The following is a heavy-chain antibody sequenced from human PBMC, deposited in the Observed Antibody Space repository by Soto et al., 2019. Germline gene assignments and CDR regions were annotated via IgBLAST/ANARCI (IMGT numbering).Heavy chain of an antibody. J-gene: IGHJ3*02. D-gene: IGHD5-18*01. CDR2: IWYDGSNK. Sequence: QVQLVESGGGVVQPGRSLRLSCAASGFTFSSYGMHWVRQAPGKGLEWVAVIWYDGSNKYYADSVKGRFTISRDNSKSTWYLQMNSLGAEDTAVYYCAREALVDTAMDTTGVDAFDIWGQGTMVTVSS. V-gene: IGHV3-33*01. CDR3: AREALVDTAMDTTGVDAFDI. CDR1: GFTFSSYG.